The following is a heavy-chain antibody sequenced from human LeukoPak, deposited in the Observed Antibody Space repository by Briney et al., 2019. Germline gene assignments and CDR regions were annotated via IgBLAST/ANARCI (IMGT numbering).Heavy chain of an antibody. CDR1: ETTFTYYH. V-gene: IGHV1-46*01. J-gene: IGHJ4*02. CDR3: ATEAPRSYYFDY. Sequence: ASVKVPCKASETTFTYYHIHWVRQAPGQGVEGMGAVYATGGTTINTQNFQGRVTMTRDTSTGTVYMELSSLRFEDTAMYYCATEAPRSYYFDYWGQGILVTVSS. CDR2: VYATGGTT.